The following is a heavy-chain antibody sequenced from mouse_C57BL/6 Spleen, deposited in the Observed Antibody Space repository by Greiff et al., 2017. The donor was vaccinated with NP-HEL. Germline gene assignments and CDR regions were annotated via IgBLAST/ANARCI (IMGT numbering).Heavy chain of an antibody. J-gene: IGHJ2*01. D-gene: IGHD1-1*01. CDR2: INPYNGGT. CDR1: GYTFTDYY. CDR3: AKGGSNHYFDY. V-gene: IGHV1-19*01. Sequence: VQLKESGPVLEKPGASVKMSCKASGYTFTDYYMNWVKQSHGKSLEWIGVINPYNGGTSYNQKFKGKATLTVDKSSSTAYMELNSLTSEDSAVYYCAKGGSNHYFDYWGQGTTLTVSS.